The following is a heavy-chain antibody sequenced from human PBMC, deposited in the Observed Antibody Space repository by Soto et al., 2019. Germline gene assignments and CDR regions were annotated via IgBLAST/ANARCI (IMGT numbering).Heavy chain of an antibody. CDR1: GYTYTSYG. CDR2: ISAYNGNT. D-gene: IGHD2-2*01. V-gene: IGHV1-18*01. J-gene: IGHJ6*02. Sequence: ASVKVSCKASGYTYTSYGISWVRQAPGQGLEWMGWISAYNGNTNYAQKLQGRVTMTTDTSTGTAYMELRSLRSDDTAVYYCARAAVVLVPAAMRGGYYYYGMDVWGQGTTVTVSS. CDR3: ARAAVVLVPAAMRGGYYYYGMDV.